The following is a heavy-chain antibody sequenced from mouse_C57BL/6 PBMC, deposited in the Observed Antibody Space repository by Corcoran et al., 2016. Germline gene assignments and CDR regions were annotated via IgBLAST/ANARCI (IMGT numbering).Heavy chain of an antibody. CDR3: ARDGSSWFAY. CDR2: INTYSGVP. V-gene: IGHV9-3*01. D-gene: IGHD1-1*01. Sequence: QIQLVQSGPELKKPGETVKISCKASGYTFTTYGMSWVKQAPGKGLKWMGWINTYSGVPTYADDFKGRFAFSLETSARTAYLQINNLKNEDTATYFCARDGSSWFAYWGQGTLVTVSA. CDR1: GYTFTTYG. J-gene: IGHJ3*01.